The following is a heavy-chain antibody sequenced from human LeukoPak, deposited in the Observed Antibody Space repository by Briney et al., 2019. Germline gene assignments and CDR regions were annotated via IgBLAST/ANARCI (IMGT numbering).Heavy chain of an antibody. J-gene: IGHJ4*02. Sequence: GGSLRLSCGASGFIFDTHDMHWVRQAPGKGLEWVAFIRSDGYHTYYADSVKGRFTITRDNSKNTLYLQMNSLRLDDMGVYYRAKPSGSGVDYWGRGTRVTVSS. D-gene: IGHD1-26*01. CDR2: IRSDGYHT. CDR3: AKPSGSGVDY. V-gene: IGHV3-30*02. CDR1: GFIFDTHD.